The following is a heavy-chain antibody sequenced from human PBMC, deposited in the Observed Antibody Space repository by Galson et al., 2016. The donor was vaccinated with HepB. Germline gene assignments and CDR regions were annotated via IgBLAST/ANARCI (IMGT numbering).Heavy chain of an antibody. Sequence: TLSLTCTVSGGSISSSSYYWGWIRQPPGKGLEWIGSIYYSGSTYYNPSLKSRVTISVDTSKNQFPPNLSSVTAADTAVYYCARHSSYYGNFDYWGQGTLVTVSS. J-gene: IGHJ4*02. CDR1: GGSISSSSYY. CDR2: IYYSGST. CDR3: ARHSSYYGNFDY. D-gene: IGHD2-15*01. V-gene: IGHV4-39*01.